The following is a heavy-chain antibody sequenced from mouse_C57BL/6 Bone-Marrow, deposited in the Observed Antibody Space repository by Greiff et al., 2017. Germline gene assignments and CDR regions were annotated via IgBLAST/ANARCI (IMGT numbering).Heavy chain of an antibody. CDR1: GFTFSSYA. CDR2: ISDGGSYT. D-gene: IGHD3-2*02. CDR3: ARASGYAMDY. V-gene: IGHV5-4*01. Sequence: EVQGVESGGGLVKPGGSLKLSCAASGFTFSSYAMSWVRQAPEKRLEWVATISDGGSYTYYPDNVKGRFTISRDNAKNNLYLQMSHLKSEDTAMYYCARASGYAMDYWGQGTSVTVSS. J-gene: IGHJ4*01.